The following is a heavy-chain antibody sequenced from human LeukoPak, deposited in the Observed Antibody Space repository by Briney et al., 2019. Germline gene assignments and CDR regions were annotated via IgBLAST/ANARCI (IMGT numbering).Heavy chain of an antibody. V-gene: IGHV1-69*05. CDR2: IIPIFGTA. J-gene: IGHJ4*02. CDR1: GYTFIGYY. D-gene: IGHD2-21*01. CDR3: AITAGDDY. Sequence: SVKVSCNASGYTFIGYYMHWVRQAPGQGLEWMGGIIPIFGTANYAQKFQGRVTIITDESTSTAYMELSSLRSEDTAVYYCAITAGDDYWGQGTLVTVSS.